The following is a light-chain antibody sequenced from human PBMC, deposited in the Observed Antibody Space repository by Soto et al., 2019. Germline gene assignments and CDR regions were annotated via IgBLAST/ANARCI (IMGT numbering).Light chain of an antibody. Sequence: EIVMTQSPATLSVSPGETVTLSCRASQSVHANLAWYQRRPGQAPRVLIFHASNRASGIPARFSATGSGTEFTLTINSLQPEDSAFYFCHQYGSWPRYTFGQWTTLEIK. CDR1: QSVHAN. V-gene: IGKV3-15*01. J-gene: IGKJ2*01. CDR2: HAS. CDR3: HQYGSWPRYT.